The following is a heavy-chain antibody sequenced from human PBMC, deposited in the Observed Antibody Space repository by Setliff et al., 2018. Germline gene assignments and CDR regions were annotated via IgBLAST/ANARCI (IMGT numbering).Heavy chain of an antibody. J-gene: IGHJ4*02. CDR2: INHSGST. V-gene: IGHV4-34*01. Sequence: SETLSLTCAVYGGSFSTYYWIWIRQPPGKGLEWIGEINHSGSTNYNPSLKSRVTISVDTSKNQVSLKLSSVTAADTAVYYCARVKGYGSGGSFHNAPFDYWGQGMLVTVSS. CDR1: GGSFSTYY. CDR3: ARVKGYGSGGSFHNAPFDY. D-gene: IGHD3-10*01.